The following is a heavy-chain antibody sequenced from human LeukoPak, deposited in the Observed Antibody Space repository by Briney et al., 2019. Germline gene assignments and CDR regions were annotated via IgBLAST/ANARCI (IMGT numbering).Heavy chain of an antibody. V-gene: IGHV5-10-1*01. CDR1: GYIFSNYW. D-gene: IGHD4-17*01. CDR2: IDPIDSYT. J-gene: IGHJ4*02. Sequence: GESLKISCEGSGYIFSNYWISWVRQMPGKGLEWMGRIDPIDSYTNYSPSFQGHVTFPVDKSISTAYLQWSSLKASDTAMYYCARQTTVTTQSDYWGQGTLVTVSS. CDR3: ARQTTVTTQSDY.